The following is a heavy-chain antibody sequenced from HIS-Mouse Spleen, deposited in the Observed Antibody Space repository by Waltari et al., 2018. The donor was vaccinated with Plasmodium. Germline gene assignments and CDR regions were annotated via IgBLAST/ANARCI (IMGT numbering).Heavy chain of an antibody. CDR1: GFTFSSYG. CDR2: ISYDGSNK. D-gene: IGHD6-13*01. J-gene: IGHJ4*02. Sequence: QVQLVESGGGVVQPGRSLGLCGAAAGFTFSSYGMHWVRQAPGKGLEWVAVISYDGSNKYYADSVKGRFTISRDNSKNTLYLQMNSLRAEDTAVYYCAKDRRSSSWYVDYWGQGTLVTVSS. CDR3: AKDRRSSSWYVDY. V-gene: IGHV3-30*18.